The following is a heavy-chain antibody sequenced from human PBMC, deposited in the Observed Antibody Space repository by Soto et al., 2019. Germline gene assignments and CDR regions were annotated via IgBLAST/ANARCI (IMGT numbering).Heavy chain of an antibody. CDR3: AIDIVVVPAANYYYYVMDV. Sequence: GGSLRLSCAASGFTFSSYRMNWVRQAPGKGLEWVSSISSSSSYIYYADSVKGRFTISRDNAKNSLYLQMNSLRAEDTAVYYCAIDIVVVPAANYYYYVMDVSGQGTTVTVS. CDR2: ISSSSSYI. D-gene: IGHD2-2*01. CDR1: GFTFSSYR. J-gene: IGHJ6*02. V-gene: IGHV3-21*01.